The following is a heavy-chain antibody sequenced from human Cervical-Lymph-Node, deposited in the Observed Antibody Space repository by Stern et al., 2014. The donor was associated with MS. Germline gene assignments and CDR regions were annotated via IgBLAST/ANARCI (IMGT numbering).Heavy chain of an antibody. CDR2: INPYNGDT. Sequence: QLVQSGAEMRRPGASVKVSCKASGYSFSTNGIAWVRQAPGQGLEWMGWINPYNGDTNYAQKLQGRLTMTTDTSTNTAYMELRSLRSDDTAVYYCAKVGGLWFGRYNWFDPWGQGTLVTVSS. D-gene: IGHD3-10*01. J-gene: IGHJ5*02. CDR1: GYSFSTNG. CDR3: AKVGGLWFGRYNWFDP. V-gene: IGHV1-18*01.